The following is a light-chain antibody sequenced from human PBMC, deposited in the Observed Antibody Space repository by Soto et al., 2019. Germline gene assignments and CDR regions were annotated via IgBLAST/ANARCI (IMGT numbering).Light chain of an antibody. J-gene: IGKJ2*01. CDR3: QQYNDWPGT. Sequence: EIVMTQSPGTLSVSPGERATLSCRASQSVRSNLAWYQQKPGQAPRLLIYGASTRATGIPARFSGSGSGTELTLTISSLQSEDFAVYYCQQYNDWPGTFGQGTTLAVK. V-gene: IGKV3-15*01. CDR1: QSVRSN. CDR2: GAS.